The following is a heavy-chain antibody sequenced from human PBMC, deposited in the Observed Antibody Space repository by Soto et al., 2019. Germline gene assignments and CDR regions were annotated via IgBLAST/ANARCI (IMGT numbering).Heavy chain of an antibody. V-gene: IGHV2-5*02. CDR3: AHSLYDYVWGTNWFDP. D-gene: IGHD3-16*01. J-gene: IGHJ5*02. CDR2: IYWDDDK. CDR1: GFSLSTSGVG. Sequence: QITLKESGPTLVKPTQTLTLTCTFSGFSLSTSGVGVGWIRQPPGKALEWLALIYWDDDKRYSPSLKSRLTITRDTSKTQVVLTMTHMDPVDTATYYCAHSLYDYVWGTNWFDPWGQGTLVTVSS.